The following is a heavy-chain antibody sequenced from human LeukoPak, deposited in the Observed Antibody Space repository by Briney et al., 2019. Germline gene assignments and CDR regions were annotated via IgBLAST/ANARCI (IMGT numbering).Heavy chain of an antibody. CDR2: MNPHSGNT. Sequence: ASVKVSCEASGYTFTGYYMHWVRQVPGQGLEWMGWMNPHSGNTGYAQQFQDRVTMTRDTSTDTAYMELSGLTSEDTAIYFCARRGWVRGYSRSLFGYWGHGTLVTVSS. J-gene: IGHJ4*01. CDR1: GYTFTGYY. CDR3: ARRGWVRGYSRSLFGY. D-gene: IGHD5-12*01. V-gene: IGHV1-2*02.